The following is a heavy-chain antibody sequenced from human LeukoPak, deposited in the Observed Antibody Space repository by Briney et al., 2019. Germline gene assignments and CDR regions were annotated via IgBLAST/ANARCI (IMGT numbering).Heavy chain of an antibody. CDR3: AKDLGDRGRRRGYSYGFDY. V-gene: IGHV3-9*01. CDR1: GFTFDDYA. CDR2: ISWNSGSI. Sequence: GGSVRLSCAASGFTFDDYAMHWVRQAPGKGLEWVSGISWNSGSIGYADSVKGRFTISRDNAKNSLYLQMNSLRAEDTALYYCAKDLGDRGRRRGYSYGFDYWGQGTLVTVSS. J-gene: IGHJ4*02. D-gene: IGHD5-18*01.